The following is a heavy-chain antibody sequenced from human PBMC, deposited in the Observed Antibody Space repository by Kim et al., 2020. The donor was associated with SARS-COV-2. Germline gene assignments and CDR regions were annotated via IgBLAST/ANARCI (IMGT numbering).Heavy chain of an antibody. Sequence: SETLSLTCTVSGGSISSYYWSWIRQPAGKGLEWIGRIYTSGSTNYNPSLKSRVTMSVDTSKNQFSLKLSSVTAADTAVYYCARMVSDDSSGYPVEIHWFDPWGQGTLVTVSS. D-gene: IGHD3-22*01. CDR3: ARMVSDDSSGYPVEIHWFDP. V-gene: IGHV4-4*07. CDR1: GGSISSYY. J-gene: IGHJ5*02. CDR2: IYTSGST.